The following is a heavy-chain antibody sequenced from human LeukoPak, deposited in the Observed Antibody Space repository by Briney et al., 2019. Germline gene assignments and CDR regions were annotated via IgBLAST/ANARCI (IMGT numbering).Heavy chain of an antibody. CDR2: INPNSGGT. V-gene: IGHV1-2*02. CDR3: ARTLGYCSSTSCYYGYYYYYMDV. Sequence: ASVKVSCKASGYTFTGYYMHWVRQAPGQGLEWMGWINPNSGGTNYAQKFQGRVTMTRDTSISTAYMELSRLRSDDTAVYYCARTLGYCSSTSCYYGYYYYYMDVWGKGTTVTVSS. D-gene: IGHD2-2*01. J-gene: IGHJ6*03. CDR1: GYTFTGYY.